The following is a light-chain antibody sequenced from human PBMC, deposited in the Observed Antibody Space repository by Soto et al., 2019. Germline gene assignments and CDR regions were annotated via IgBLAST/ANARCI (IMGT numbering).Light chain of an antibody. CDR3: QQYNNWPPVYT. Sequence: EIVMTQSPATLSVSPGERATLSCRASQSVSSNLAWYQQKPGLAPRLLIYGASTRAAGIPARFSGSGSGTEFPLTISSLQSEDFAVYYCQQYNNWPPVYTFGQGTKLEI. J-gene: IGKJ2*01. V-gene: IGKV3-15*01. CDR2: GAS. CDR1: QSVSSN.